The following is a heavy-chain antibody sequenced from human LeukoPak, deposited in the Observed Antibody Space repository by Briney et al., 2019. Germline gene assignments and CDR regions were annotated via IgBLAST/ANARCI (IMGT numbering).Heavy chain of an antibody. CDR2: ITCSGGTT. J-gene: IGHJ4*02. Sequence: PGGSLRLSCAASGFTFSNNAMSWVRQAPGKGLEWVSAITCSGGTTYYADSVKGRFTISRDNSKNTLYLQMNSRRAEDTAVYYCAKGLHNTTPREIDYWGQGTLVTVS. V-gene: IGHV3-23*01. D-gene: IGHD1-1*01. CDR1: GFTFSNNA. CDR3: AKGLHNTTPREIDY.